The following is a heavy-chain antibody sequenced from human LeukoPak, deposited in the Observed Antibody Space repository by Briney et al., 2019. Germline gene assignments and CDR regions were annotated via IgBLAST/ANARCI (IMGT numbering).Heavy chain of an antibody. CDR3: AREKNGWYPFDY. CDR1: GGSFSGYY. D-gene: IGHD6-19*01. J-gene: IGHJ4*02. Sequence: PSETLSLTCAVYGGSFSGYYWSWIRQPPGKGLEWIGEINHSGSTNYNPSLKSRVTISVDTSKNQFSLKLSSVTAADTAVYYCAREKNGWYPFDYWGQGTLVTVSS. V-gene: IGHV4-34*01. CDR2: INHSGST.